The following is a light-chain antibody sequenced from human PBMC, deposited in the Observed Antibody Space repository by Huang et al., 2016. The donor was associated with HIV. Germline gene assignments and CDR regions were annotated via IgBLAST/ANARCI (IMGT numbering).Light chain of an antibody. CDR3: QQRSTWPAIT. V-gene: IGKV3-11*01. Sequence: EIVLTQSPATLSLSPGDRATLSGRASQRVTRSLAWYQQKPGQAPRLLIYDASNRATGIPARFSGSGSGTDFTLTISSLEPEDLAVYYCQQRSTWPAITFGHGTRLEIK. J-gene: IGKJ5*01. CDR2: DAS. CDR1: QRVTRS.